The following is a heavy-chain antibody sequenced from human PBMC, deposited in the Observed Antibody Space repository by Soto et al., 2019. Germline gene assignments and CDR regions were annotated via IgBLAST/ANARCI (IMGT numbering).Heavy chain of an antibody. D-gene: IGHD3-10*01. CDR1: GFTVNNYY. Sequence: GSLRLSCAASGFTVNNYYMTWVRQAPGKGLEWVSVIYSVGNTFYATSVKGRFTISRDNSKNTVYLQMNSLRAEDTAVYYCARGSYYGSGTYNYFDYWGQGTLVTVSS. CDR3: ARGSYYGSGTYNYFDY. J-gene: IGHJ4*02. CDR2: IYSVGNT. V-gene: IGHV3-66*01.